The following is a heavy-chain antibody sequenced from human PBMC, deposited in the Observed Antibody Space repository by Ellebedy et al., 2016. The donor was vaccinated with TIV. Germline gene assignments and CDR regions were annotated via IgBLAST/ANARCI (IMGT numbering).Heavy chain of an antibody. CDR3: VRDRNYPNDVFDL. Sequence: GESLKISXAASGFAFSGYAMSWVRQAPGKGLEWVSAISESGVSTYYADSVKGRFTISRDNSRSTVSLQMNSLRAEDTAPYYCVRDRNYPNDVFDLWGQGTVVTVSS. D-gene: IGHD5-24*01. J-gene: IGHJ3*01. CDR1: GFAFSGYA. CDR2: ISESGVST. V-gene: IGHV3-23*01.